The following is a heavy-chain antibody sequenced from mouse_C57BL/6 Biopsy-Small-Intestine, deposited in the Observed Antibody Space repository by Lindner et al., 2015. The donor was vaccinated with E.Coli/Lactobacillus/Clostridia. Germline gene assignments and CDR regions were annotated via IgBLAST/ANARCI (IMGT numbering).Heavy chain of an antibody. CDR1: GYTFTNYW. D-gene: IGHD2-3*01. CDR2: IYPGGGYT. CDR3: ARSAKDGYYWYFDV. J-gene: IGHJ1*03. Sequence: VQLQESGAELAKPGASVKMSCKASGYTFTNYWIGWAKQRPGHGLEWIGDIYPGGGYTNYNEKFKGKATLTADKSSSTAYMLLSRLTSGGSAAYFCARSAKDGYYWYFDVWGTGTTVTVSS. V-gene: IGHV1-63*01.